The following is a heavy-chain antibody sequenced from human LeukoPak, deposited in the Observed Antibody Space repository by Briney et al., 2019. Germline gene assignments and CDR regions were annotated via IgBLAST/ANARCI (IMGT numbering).Heavy chain of an antibody. CDR1: GDSVSIKTAA. J-gene: IGHJ5*02. D-gene: IGHD6-19*01. V-gene: IGHV6-1*01. CDR2: TYYRSKWYD. Sequence: SQTLSLTCAISGDSVSIKTAAWTWIRQSPSRGLEWLGGTYYRSKWYDDYAVSVKSRITINPDTSKNQFSLHLNSVTPEDTAVYYCARGEVAGSDWFDPWGQGTLVTVSS. CDR3: ARGEVAGSDWFDP.